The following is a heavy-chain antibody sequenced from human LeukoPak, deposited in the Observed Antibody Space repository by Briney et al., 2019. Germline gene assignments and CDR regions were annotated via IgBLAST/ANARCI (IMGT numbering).Heavy chain of an antibody. J-gene: IGHJ4*02. CDR2: IYSSGSTDRNPSLYRSGSP. CDR3: AKGSYSFDY. D-gene: IGHD1-26*01. CDR1: GGSLSSYY. V-gene: IGHV4-4*07. Sequence: PSETLSLTCTVSGGSLSSYYWTWIRQPAGKGLEWIGRIYSSGSTDRNPSLYRSGSPDYNPSLKSRVTISVDASNNKLSLKLTSVTAADTAVYYCAKGSYSFDYWGQGTQVTVSS.